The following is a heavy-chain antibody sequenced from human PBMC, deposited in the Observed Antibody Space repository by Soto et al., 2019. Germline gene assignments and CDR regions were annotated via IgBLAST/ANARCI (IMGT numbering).Heavy chain of an antibody. CDR2: IYYSGST. J-gene: IGHJ5*02. Sequence: QVQLQESGPGLVKPSQTLSLTCTVSGGSISSGDYYWSWIRQPPGKGLEWIGYIYYSGSTYYNPSLKSRVTIXVXTXXNQFSLKLSSVTAADTAVYYCARFRCSGGSCALSPWGQGTLVTVSS. CDR1: GGSISSGDYY. CDR3: ARFRCSGGSCALSP. V-gene: IGHV4-30-4*01. D-gene: IGHD2-15*01.